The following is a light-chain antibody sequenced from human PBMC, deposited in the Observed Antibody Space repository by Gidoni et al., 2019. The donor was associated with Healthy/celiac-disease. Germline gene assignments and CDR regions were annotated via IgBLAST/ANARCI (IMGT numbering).Light chain of an antibody. J-gene: IGKJ3*01. CDR3: QQYGSSPPFT. V-gene: IGKV3-20*01. Sequence: EIAVTQSLGTLSLSPGERATLPCSATQSVSSSYLAWYQQKPGQAPRLLIYGASSRATGIPDRFSGSGSGTDFTLTISRLEPEDFAVYYCQQYGSSPPFTFGPGTKVDIK. CDR1: QSVSSSY. CDR2: GAS.